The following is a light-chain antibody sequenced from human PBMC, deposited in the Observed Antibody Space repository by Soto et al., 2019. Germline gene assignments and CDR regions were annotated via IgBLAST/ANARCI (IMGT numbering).Light chain of an antibody. J-gene: IGKJ4*01. Sequence: EIVLTQSPDTLSLSPGERATLSCRASQSIDSRWLAWNQQKPGQAPRLLIYTTSSRATGIPDRFSGSGSGTDFTLTISRLESEDFAVYYCQVVDVPATLGGDTRV. CDR2: TTS. V-gene: IGKV3-20*01. CDR3: QVVDVPAT. CDR1: QSIDSRW.